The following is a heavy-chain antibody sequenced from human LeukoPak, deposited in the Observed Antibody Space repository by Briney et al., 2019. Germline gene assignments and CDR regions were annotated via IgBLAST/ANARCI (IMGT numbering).Heavy chain of an antibody. CDR1: GFTFSSYS. J-gene: IGHJ3*02. CDR2: ISSSSSYI. D-gene: IGHD1-26*01. V-gene: IGHV3-21*04. Sequence: GGSLRLSCAASGFTFSSYSMNWVRQAPGKGLEWVSSISSSSSYIYYADSVKGRFTISRDNAKNSLYLQMNSLRAEDTAVYYCAKDHLEWEPDRNAFDIWGQGTMVTVSS. CDR3: AKDHLEWEPDRNAFDI.